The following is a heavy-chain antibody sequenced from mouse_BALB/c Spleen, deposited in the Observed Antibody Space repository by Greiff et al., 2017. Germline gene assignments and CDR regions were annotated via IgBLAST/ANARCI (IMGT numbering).Heavy chain of an antibody. Sequence: EVKVEESGGGLVQPGGSLRLSCATSGFTFTDYYMSWVRQPPGKALEWLGFIRNKANGYTTEYSASVKGRFTISRDNSQSILYLQMNTLRAEDSATYYCAREGYDVAMDYWGQGTSVTVSS. D-gene: IGHD2-14*01. J-gene: IGHJ4*01. CDR1: GFTFTDYY. CDR2: IRNKANGYTT. V-gene: IGHV7-3*02. CDR3: AREGYDVAMDY.